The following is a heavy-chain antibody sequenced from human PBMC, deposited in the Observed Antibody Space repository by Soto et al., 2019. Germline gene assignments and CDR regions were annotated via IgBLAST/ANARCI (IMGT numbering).Heavy chain of an antibody. V-gene: IGHV4-59*08. CDR1: GGSISSYY. J-gene: IGHJ6*02. CDR3: ARRIPFGYGMDV. CDR2: VNDNWGS. D-gene: IGHD2-21*01. Sequence: PSETLSLTCTVSGGSISSYYRSWIRQTPEKGLEWIGYVNDNWGSNYNPSLKSRVAISLDTSKSQFSLRAEDMAVYYCARRIPFGYGMDVWGQGTTVTVSS.